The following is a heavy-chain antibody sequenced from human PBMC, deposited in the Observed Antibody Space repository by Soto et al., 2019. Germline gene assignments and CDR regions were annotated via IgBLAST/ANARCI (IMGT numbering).Heavy chain of an antibody. Sequence: EVQLLESGGDLVRPGTSLRLSCAASGFTFRQYSISWVRQAPGKGLEWVSSIYGNAARTFYADSVKGRFTFSRENSRNTVYLKMNNLRVEDTAVDYCAEDSQPDERCDIDWWGRGTPVTVSS. V-gene: IGHV3-23*01. D-gene: IGHD2-2*02. CDR2: IYGNAART. J-gene: IGHJ4*02. CDR1: GFTFRQYS. CDR3: AEDSQPDERCDIDW.